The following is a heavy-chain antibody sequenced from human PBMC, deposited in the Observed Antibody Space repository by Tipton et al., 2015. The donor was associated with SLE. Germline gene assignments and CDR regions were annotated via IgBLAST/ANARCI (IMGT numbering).Heavy chain of an antibody. J-gene: IGHJ4*02. CDR3: ARGGVVGARWLDY. CDR2: IDHSGST. D-gene: IGHD1-26*01. V-gene: IGHV4-39*07. CDR1: GGSITSSTYF. Sequence: TLSLTCTVSGGSITSSTYFWGWIRQPPGKGLEWIGEIDHSGSTNYNPSLKSRVAISVDTSKNQFSLKLSSVTAADTAVYYCARGGVVGARWLDYWGQGTLVTVSS.